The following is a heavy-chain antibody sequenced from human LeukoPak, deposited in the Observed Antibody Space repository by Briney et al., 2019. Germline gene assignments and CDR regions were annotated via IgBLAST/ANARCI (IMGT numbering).Heavy chain of an antibody. CDR1: GGSISSYY. D-gene: IGHD6-13*01. Sequence: SETLSLTCTVSGGSISSYYWSWIRQPPGKGLEWIGYIYYSGSTNYNPSLKSRVTISVDTSKNQFSLKLSSVTAADTAVYYCAREGEYSSSWYGNYFDYWGQGTLVTVSS. CDR2: IYYSGST. CDR3: AREGEYSSSWYGNYFDY. J-gene: IGHJ4*02. V-gene: IGHV4-59*01.